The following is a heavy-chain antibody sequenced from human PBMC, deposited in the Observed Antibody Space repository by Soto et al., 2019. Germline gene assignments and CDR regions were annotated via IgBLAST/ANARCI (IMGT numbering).Heavy chain of an antibody. D-gene: IGHD5-18*01. CDR1: GCSLSGLA. CDR3: AKDFFYGYGDHRYLHAVPTRRSSDL. V-gene: IGHV3-23*01. J-gene: IGHJ2*01. Sequence: RLYCADSGCSLSGLAMRCCSQAPGKGLERESAISGSGGSTYYADSVKGRFTISRDNSKNTLYLQMNSLRAEDTAGYYCAKDFFYGYGDHRYLHAVPTRRSSDL. CDR2: ISGSGGST.